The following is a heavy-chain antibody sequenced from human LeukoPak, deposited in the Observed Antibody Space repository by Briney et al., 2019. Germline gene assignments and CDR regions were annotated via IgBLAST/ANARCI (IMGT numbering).Heavy chain of an antibody. CDR1: GFTFSSYP. D-gene: IGHD3-10*01. J-gene: IGHJ4*02. V-gene: IGHV3-23*01. Sequence: GGSLRLSCAASGFTFSSYPMHWVRQAPGKGLEWVSAISGNADRTHYAASVKGRFTVSRDTSTYTLFLQLNSLRAEDTAIYYCAKLLRGVVVPYFDSWGQGTLVTVSS. CDR3: AKLLRGVVVPYFDS. CDR2: ISGNADRT.